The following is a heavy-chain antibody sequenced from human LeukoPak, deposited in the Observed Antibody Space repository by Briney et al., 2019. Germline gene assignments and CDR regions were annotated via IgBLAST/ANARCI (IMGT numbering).Heavy chain of an antibody. J-gene: IGHJ5*01. CDR3: AKAGIQLWFDY. V-gene: IGHV3-23*01. CDR2: ISGSGGST. D-gene: IGHD5-18*01. Sequence: GGSLRLPCAASGFTFSSYAMSWVRHAPGKGLEWVSAISGSGGSTYYADSVKGRFTISRDNSKNTLYLQMNSLRAEDTAVYYCAKAGIQLWFDYWGQGTLVTVSS. CDR1: GFTFSSYA.